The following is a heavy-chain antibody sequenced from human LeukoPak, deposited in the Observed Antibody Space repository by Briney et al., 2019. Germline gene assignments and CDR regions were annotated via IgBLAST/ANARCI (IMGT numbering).Heavy chain of an antibody. V-gene: IGHV3-23*01. CDR3: AKRSGPETYHYYYYGMDV. J-gene: IGHJ6*02. CDR1: GFTFSSYA. CDR2: ISGSGGST. Sequence: QPGGSLRLSCAASGFTFSSYAMSWVRQAPGKGLEWVSAISGSGGSTYYADSVKGRFTISRDNSKNTLYLQMNSLRAEDTAVYYCAKRSGPETYHYYYYGMDVWGQGTTVTVSS. D-gene: IGHD2-2*01.